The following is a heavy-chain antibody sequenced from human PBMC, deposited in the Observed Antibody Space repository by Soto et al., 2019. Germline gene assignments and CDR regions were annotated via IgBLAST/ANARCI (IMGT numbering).Heavy chain of an antibody. CDR3: ARPSPHPEPYDFDS. Sequence: QVQLVESGGGVVQPGRSLRLSCAASGFIFSSYGMHWVRQAPGKGLEWVAVIWYDGSNKYDTDSVKGRFTISRDNSKNTLYLQMNSLRAEDTAVYYCARPSPHPEPYDFDSWGQGTLVTVSS. CDR2: IWYDGSNK. D-gene: IGHD3-16*01. J-gene: IGHJ4*02. CDR1: GFIFSSYG. V-gene: IGHV3-33*01.